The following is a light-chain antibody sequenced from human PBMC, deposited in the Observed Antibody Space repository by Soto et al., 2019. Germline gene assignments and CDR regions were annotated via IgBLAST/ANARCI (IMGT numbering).Light chain of an antibody. CDR3: QQRDSWPR. CDR2: ETS. J-gene: IGKJ5*01. V-gene: IGKV3-11*01. CDR1: RAVSSN. Sequence: IVLTQSPATLSLSPGETATLSCRASRAVSSNLAWYQQKSGQAPRLLIYETSKRAAGIPPRFSGIGSGIDFTLTISSLEPEDFAVYYCQQRDSWPRFGQGTRLEIK.